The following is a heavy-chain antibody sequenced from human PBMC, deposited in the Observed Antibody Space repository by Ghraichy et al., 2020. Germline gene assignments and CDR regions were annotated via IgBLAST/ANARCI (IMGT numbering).Heavy chain of an antibody. V-gene: IGHV3-23*01. CDR1: GFTFSSYA. CDR2: ISGSGGST. J-gene: IGHJ6*02. D-gene: IGHD5-18*01. CDR3: ARGGYNYDYYYGMDV. Sequence: GRSLRLSCAASGFTFSSYAMNWVRQAPGKGLEWVSAISGSGGSTYYADSVKGRFAIPRDNSKSTLYLQMNSLRVEDTAVYYCARGGYNYDYYYGMDVWGQGTTVTVSS.